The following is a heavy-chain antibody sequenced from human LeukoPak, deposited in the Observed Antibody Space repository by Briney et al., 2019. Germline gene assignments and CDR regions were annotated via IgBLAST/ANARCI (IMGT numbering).Heavy chain of an antibody. Sequence: GGSLRLSCAASGITFSSYAMSWVRQAPGKGLEWVSIISGTGVSTYYANSVKGRFNISRDNSKNTLYLQMNSLRAEDTAVYYCAKESNYYGSGSSRRSYYYYYYMDVWGKGTTVTVSS. V-gene: IGHV3-23*01. CDR1: GITFSSYA. J-gene: IGHJ6*03. D-gene: IGHD3-10*01. CDR2: ISGTGVST. CDR3: AKESNYYGSGSSRRSYYYYYYMDV.